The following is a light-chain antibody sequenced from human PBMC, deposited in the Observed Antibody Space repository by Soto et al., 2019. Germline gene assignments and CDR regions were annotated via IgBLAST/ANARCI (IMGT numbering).Light chain of an antibody. J-gene: IGLJ1*01. CDR3: KSYAGSNTYV. CDR1: KNDIGVYDF. CDR2: EVV. Sequence: LTQPPSASGSPGQSVTISCTGTKNDIGVYDFVSWYQHHPGKAPRLIIYEVVQRPSGVPDRFSGSKSGNTASLTVSGPQAADEADYFCKSYAGSNTYVFGSGTKVTVL. V-gene: IGLV2-8*01.